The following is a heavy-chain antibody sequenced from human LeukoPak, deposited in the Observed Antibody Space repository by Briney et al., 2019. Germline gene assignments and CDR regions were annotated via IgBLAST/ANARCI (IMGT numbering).Heavy chain of an antibody. CDR1: GFTFSDHY. CDR2: TRNKANSYTT. CDR3: ARWELSHDAFDI. J-gene: IGHJ3*02. D-gene: IGHD1-26*01. V-gene: IGHV3-72*01. Sequence: PGGSLRLSCAASGFTFSDHYMDWVRQAPGKGLEWVGRTRNKANSYTTEYAASGKGRITISRDDTKNSLYLQMNSLKTEDTAVYYCARWELSHDAFDIWGQGTMVTVSS.